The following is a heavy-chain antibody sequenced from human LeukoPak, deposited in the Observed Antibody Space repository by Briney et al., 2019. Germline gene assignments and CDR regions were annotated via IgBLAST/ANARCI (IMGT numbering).Heavy chain of an antibody. Sequence: ASVKVSCKASGYTFTSYGISWVRQAAGQGLEWMGWISAYIGNTNYAQKLQGRVTMTTDTSTSTAYMELRSLRSDDTAVYYCARLIDFWSGYYANWFDPWGQGTLVTVSS. CDR2: ISAYIGNT. CDR1: GYTFTSYG. D-gene: IGHD3-3*01. J-gene: IGHJ5*02. CDR3: ARLIDFWSGYYANWFDP. V-gene: IGHV1-18*01.